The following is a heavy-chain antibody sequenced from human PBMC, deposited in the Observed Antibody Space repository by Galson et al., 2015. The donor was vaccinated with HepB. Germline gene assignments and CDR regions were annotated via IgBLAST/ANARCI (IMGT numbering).Heavy chain of an antibody. CDR1: GFTFSSYS. Sequence: SLRLSCAASGFTFSSYSMNWVRQAPGKGLEWVSYISSSSSTIYYADSVKGRFTISRDNAKNSLYLQMNSLRAEDTAVYYCARDQVTMVRGVTRYNWFDPWGQGTLVTVSS. CDR2: ISSSSSTI. V-gene: IGHV3-48*01. D-gene: IGHD3-10*01. J-gene: IGHJ5*02. CDR3: ARDQVTMVRGVTRYNWFDP.